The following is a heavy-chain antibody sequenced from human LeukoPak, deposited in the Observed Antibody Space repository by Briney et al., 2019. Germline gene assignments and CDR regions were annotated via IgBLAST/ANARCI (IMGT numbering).Heavy chain of an antibody. CDR3: ARTSAELRYFDWLFQN. V-gene: IGHV1-69*04. CDR2: IIPILGIA. CDR1: GGTFSSYA. D-gene: IGHD3-9*01. Sequence: SVKVSCKASGGTFSSYAISWVRQAPGQGLEWMGRIIPILGIANYAQKFQGRVTMTRDMSTSTVYMELSSLRSEDTAVYYCARTSAELRYFDWLFQNWGQGTLVTVSS. J-gene: IGHJ4*02.